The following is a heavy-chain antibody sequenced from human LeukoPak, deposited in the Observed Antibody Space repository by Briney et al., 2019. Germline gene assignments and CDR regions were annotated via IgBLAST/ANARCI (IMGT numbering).Heavy chain of an antibody. Sequence: GESLKISCKGSGYSFTSYWIGWVRQMPGKGLEWMGIIYPGDSDTRYSPSFQGQVTISADKSISTAYLQWSSLKASDTAMYYCARAPNYDFWSGDYYMDVWGKGTTVTVSS. D-gene: IGHD3-3*01. CDR3: ARAPNYDFWSGDYYMDV. V-gene: IGHV5-51*01. CDR1: GYSFTSYW. J-gene: IGHJ6*03. CDR2: IYPGDSDT.